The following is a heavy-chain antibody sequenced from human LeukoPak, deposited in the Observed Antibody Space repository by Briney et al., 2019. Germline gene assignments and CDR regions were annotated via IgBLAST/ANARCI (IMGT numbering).Heavy chain of an antibody. CDR1: GCTFTSYY. CDR3: ARVASRIAAAGRNWFDP. J-gene: IGHJ5*02. V-gene: IGHV1-46*01. Sequence: ASVKVSCKASGCTFTSYYMHWVRQAPGQGLEWMGIINPSGGSTSYAQKFQGRVTMTRDTSTSTVYMELSSLRSEDTAVYYCARVASRIAAAGRNWFDPWGQGTLVTVSS. CDR2: INPSGGST. D-gene: IGHD6-13*01.